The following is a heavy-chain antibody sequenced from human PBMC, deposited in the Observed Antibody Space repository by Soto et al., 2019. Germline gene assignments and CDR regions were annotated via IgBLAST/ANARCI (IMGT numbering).Heavy chain of an antibody. D-gene: IGHD3-10*01. CDR1: GFIFSGYS. CDR2: ISSSSDSI. Sequence: GSLRLSCAASGFIFSGYSMDWVRQAPGKGLEWVSYISSSSDSIYYADSVKGRFTISRDNAKNSLYLRMNSLRDEDTAMYYCARYGSGSNYFDPFHYWGQGTLVTVSS. J-gene: IGHJ4*02. V-gene: IGHV3-48*02. CDR3: ARYGSGSNYFDPFHY.